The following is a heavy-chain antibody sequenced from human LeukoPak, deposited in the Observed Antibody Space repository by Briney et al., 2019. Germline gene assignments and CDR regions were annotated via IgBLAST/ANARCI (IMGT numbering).Heavy chain of an antibody. D-gene: IGHD3-3*01. CDR2: IISSGDIT. J-gene: IGHJ6*03. Sequence: GGSLRLSCAASGFTFSSYWMHWVRQAPGKGLEWVSSIISSGDITYYADSLKGRFTISRDNAKNSLYLQMNSLRAEDTAVYYCTRAPEWFRLNYYYMDVWGKGTTVTVSS. CDR3: TRAPEWFRLNYYYMDV. CDR1: GFTFSSYW. V-gene: IGHV3-21*01.